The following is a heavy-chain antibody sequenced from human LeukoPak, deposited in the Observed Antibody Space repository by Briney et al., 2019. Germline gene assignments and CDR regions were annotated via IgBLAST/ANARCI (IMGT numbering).Heavy chain of an antibody. D-gene: IGHD3-22*01. J-gene: IGHJ4*02. V-gene: IGHV4-30-4*01. CDR3: ARRTSYYYDSSGYPFDY. CDR2: INHSGST. Sequence: SQTLSLTCTVSGGSISSGDYYWSWIRQPPGKGLEWIGEINHSGSTNYNPSLKSRVTISVDTSKNQFSLKLSSVTAADTAVYYCARRTSYYYDSSGYPFDYWGQGTLVTVSS. CDR1: GGSISSGDYY.